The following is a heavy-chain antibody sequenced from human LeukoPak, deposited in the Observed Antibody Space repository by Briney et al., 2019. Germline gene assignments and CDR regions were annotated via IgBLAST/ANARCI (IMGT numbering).Heavy chain of an antibody. J-gene: IGHJ4*02. Sequence: GEWIGSGYRWGWYQQKKGKGREWIGSIYHSGSTYYNPSLKSRVTISVDTSKNQFSLKLSSVTAAGTAVYYCARVDYDSSGYWGFDYWGQGTLVTVSS. V-gene: IGHV4-38-2*02. CDR1: GEWIGSGYR. D-gene: IGHD3-22*01. CDR3: ARVDYDSSGYWGFDY. CDR2: IYHSGST.